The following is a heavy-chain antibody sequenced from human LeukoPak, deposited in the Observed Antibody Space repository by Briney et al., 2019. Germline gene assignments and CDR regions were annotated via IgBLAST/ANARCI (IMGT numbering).Heavy chain of an antibody. CDR2: FYSVGST. Sequence: GRSLRLSCSPSGLTASSTSGSWVRRAPGRGLRWVSVFYSVGSTYYADSVKGRFTISRDNSKNTLYLQMNSLRAEETAVYYCGTAPAYESDDYWGQGTLVTVSS. CDR1: GLTASSTS. CDR3: GTAPAYESDDY. D-gene: IGHD2-8*01. J-gene: IGHJ4*02. V-gene: IGHV3-53*01.